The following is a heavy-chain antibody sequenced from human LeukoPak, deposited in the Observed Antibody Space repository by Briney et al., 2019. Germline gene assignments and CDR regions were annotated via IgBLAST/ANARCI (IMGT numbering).Heavy chain of an antibody. Sequence: ASVKVSCKASGYTFTNYYMHWVRQAPGQGLEWMGIINPSGGSTSYAQKFQGRVTMTRGTSTSTVYMELSSLRSEDTAVYYYARGEYYDSSGYFEDTDYNWFDPWGQGTLVTVSS. V-gene: IGHV1-46*01. CDR1: GYTFTNYY. CDR3: ARGEYYDSSGYFEDTDYNWFDP. CDR2: INPSGGST. D-gene: IGHD3-22*01. J-gene: IGHJ5*02.